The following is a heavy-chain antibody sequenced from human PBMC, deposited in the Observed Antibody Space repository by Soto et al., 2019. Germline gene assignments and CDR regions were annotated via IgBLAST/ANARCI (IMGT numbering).Heavy chain of an antibody. J-gene: IGHJ3*02. D-gene: IGHD2-2*01. CDR2: IYSGGST. CDR1: GFIVNSNY. CDR3: ATSAGRYRAFDI. Sequence: EVNVVESGGGVVQPGGSLRLSCAASGFIVNSNYMSWVRQAPGKGLEWVSVIYSGGSTYYTPSVQGRFTISRHNSNNTVSLQMSSLRPEDTAVYFCATSAGRYRAFDIWGQGSMVTVSS. V-gene: IGHV3-53*04.